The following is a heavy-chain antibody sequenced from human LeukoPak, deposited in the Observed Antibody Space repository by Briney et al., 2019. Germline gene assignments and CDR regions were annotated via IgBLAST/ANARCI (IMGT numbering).Heavy chain of an antibody. CDR2: MNPNSGNT. CDR1: GYTFTSYD. D-gene: IGHD1-26*01. V-gene: IGHV1-8*01. Sequence: GASVKVSCKASGYTFTSYDINWVRQATGQGLEWMGWMNPNSGNTGYAQKFQGRVTMTRNTSISTAYMELSSLRSEDTAVYYCARDRWYSGSYDYWGQGTLVTVSS. J-gene: IGHJ4*02. CDR3: ARDRWYSGSYDY.